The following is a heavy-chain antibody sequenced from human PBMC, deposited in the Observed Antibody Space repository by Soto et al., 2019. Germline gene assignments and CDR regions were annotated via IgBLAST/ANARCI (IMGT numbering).Heavy chain of an antibody. CDR2: ISAYNGNT. V-gene: IGHV1-18*01. Sequence: ASVKVSCKASGYTFTSYGISWVRQAPGQGLEWMGWISAYNGNTNYAQKLQGRVTMTTETSTSTAYMELRSLRSDDTAVYYCARDWDGIAAAGDYYYYMDVWGKGTTVTVSS. J-gene: IGHJ6*03. D-gene: IGHD6-13*01. CDR3: ARDWDGIAAAGDYYYYMDV. CDR1: GYTFTSYG.